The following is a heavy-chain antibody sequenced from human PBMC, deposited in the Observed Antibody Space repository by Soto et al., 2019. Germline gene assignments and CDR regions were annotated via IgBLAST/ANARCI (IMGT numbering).Heavy chain of an antibody. CDR3: ARGRGDSSSWSWGFDH. CDR2: IHYSGKT. CDR1: GGSISTYY. D-gene: IGHD6-13*01. Sequence: SETLSLTCTVSGGSISTYYWTWIRQSPGKGLEWIGYIHYSGKTNYNPSLKSRVTISLDTSKNQFSLNLRSVTAADTAVYYCARGRGDSSSWSWGFDHWGQGPLVTASS. J-gene: IGHJ4*02. V-gene: IGHV4-59*01.